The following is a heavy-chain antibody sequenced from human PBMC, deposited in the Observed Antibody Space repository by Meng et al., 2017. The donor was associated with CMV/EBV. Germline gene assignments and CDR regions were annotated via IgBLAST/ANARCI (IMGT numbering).Heavy chain of an antibody. D-gene: IGHD1-7*01. V-gene: IGHV4-39*01. CDR1: GGSISSRSYY. J-gene: IGHJ4*02. CDR3: ARTGTTWPIDY. CDR2: IYYSGST. Sequence: TCNVSGGSISSRSYYWGWIRQPPGKGLEWIGSIYYSGSTYYNPSLKSRVTISVDTSKNQFSLKLSSVTAADTAVYYCARTGTTWPIDYWGQGTLVTVSS.